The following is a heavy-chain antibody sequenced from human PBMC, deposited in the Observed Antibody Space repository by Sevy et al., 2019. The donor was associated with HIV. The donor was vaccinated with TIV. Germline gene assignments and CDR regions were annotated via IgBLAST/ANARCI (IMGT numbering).Heavy chain of an antibody. D-gene: IGHD3-22*01. Sequence: GGSLRLSCAASGFTFSSYAMHWVRQAPGKGLEWVAVISYDGSNKYYADSMKGRFTISRDNSKNTLYLQMNSLRAEDTAVYYCARDQYYDSSGSPYFDYWGQGTLVIVSS. CDR3: ARDQYYDSSGSPYFDY. CDR2: ISYDGSNK. J-gene: IGHJ4*02. CDR1: GFTFSSYA. V-gene: IGHV3-30-3*01.